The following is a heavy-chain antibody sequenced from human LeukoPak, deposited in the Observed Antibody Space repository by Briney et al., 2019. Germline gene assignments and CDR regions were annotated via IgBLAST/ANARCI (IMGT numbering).Heavy chain of an antibody. CDR3: ARLLSVDV. V-gene: IGHV3-7*01. J-gene: IGHJ6*04. Sequence: PGGSLRLSCAASGFTFDNNWMTWIRQAPGKGLEWVANIKRDGSENNYLDSVKGRFTISRDNAKNSLYLQMNSLRGEDTAVYYCARLLSVDVWGKGTTVIVSS. D-gene: IGHD2-15*01. CDR1: GFTFDNNW. CDR2: IKRDGSEN.